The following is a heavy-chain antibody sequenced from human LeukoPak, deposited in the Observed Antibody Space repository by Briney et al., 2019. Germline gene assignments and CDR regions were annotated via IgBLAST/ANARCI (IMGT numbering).Heavy chain of an antibody. J-gene: IGHJ4*02. CDR2: IKSKTDGGTT. D-gene: IGHD6-13*01. CDR3: TTARIAAAGTMFDY. CDR1: GFTFSNAW. Sequence: GGSLRLSCAASGFTFSNAWMSWVRQAPGKGLEWVGRIKSKTDGGTTDYAAPVKGRFTISRDDSKNTLYLQMNSLKTEDTAVYYCTTARIAAAGTMFDYWGQGTLVTVSS. V-gene: IGHV3-15*01.